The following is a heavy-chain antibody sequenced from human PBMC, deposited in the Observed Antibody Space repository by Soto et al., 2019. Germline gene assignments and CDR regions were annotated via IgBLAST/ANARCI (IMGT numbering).Heavy chain of an antibody. CDR2: INAGNGNT. Sequence: ASVKVSCKASGYTFTSYAMHWVRQAPGQRLEWMGWINAGNGNTKYSQKFQGRVTITRDTSASTAYMELSSLRSEDTAVYYCARDSTWVGEAYYYYYMDVWGKGTTVTVSS. V-gene: IGHV1-3*01. CDR1: GYTFTSYA. J-gene: IGHJ6*03. CDR3: ARDSTWVGEAYYYYYMDV. D-gene: IGHD3-10*01.